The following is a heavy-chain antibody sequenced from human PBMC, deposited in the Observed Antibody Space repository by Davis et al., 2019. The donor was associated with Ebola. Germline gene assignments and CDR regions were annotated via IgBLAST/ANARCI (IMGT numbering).Heavy chain of an antibody. CDR3: ARGSLPTEPVDI. D-gene: IGHD4-17*01. CDR1: GYSFSTYW. V-gene: IGHV5-51*01. J-gene: IGHJ3*02. Sequence: GESLKISCNASGYSFSTYWIGWVRQQPGKGLEWMGIICPGDSDTFYSPSFQGQVTISADKSISTAYLQWSSLKASDTAMYYCARGSLPTEPVDIWGQGTMVTVSS. CDR2: ICPGDSDT.